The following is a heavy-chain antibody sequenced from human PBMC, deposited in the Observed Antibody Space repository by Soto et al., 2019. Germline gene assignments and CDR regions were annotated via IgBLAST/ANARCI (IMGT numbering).Heavy chain of an antibody. Sequence: QVQLQESGPGLVKPSETLSLTCTVSGGSINGDFWSWIRQPPGKGLEWIGYIYYSGSTSYNPSLDTRVTISIDTSKKQFSLRLSSVTAADTAVYYCARQIWNPMTTLDSWGQGTLVSVSS. CDR1: GGSINGDF. D-gene: IGHD4-17*01. V-gene: IGHV4-59*08. J-gene: IGHJ4*02. CDR3: ARQIWNPMTTLDS. CDR2: IYYSGST.